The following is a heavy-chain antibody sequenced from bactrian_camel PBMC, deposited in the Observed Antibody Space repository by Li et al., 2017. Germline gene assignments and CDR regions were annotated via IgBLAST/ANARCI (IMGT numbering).Heavy chain of an antibody. CDR1: GNGDGSGNW. V-gene: IGHV3S54*01. CDR2: IETLNGDT. J-gene: IGHJ4*01. D-gene: IGHD5*01. Sequence: VQLVESGGGSVQVGRSLTLSCTVSGNGDGSGNWCTGWFRQAPGQEREGVAAIETLNGDTVYADSVKGRFSIAQDNALNTVYLEMIGDQGLGVTWGQGTQVTVS.